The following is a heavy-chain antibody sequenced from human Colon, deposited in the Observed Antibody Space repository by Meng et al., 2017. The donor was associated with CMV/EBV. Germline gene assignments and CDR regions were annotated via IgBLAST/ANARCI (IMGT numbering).Heavy chain of an antibody. V-gene: IGHV2-5*02. D-gene: IGHD2-8*02. J-gene: IGHJ4*02. CDR2: IHWDDDK. CDR1: GFSLTTTGAG. CDR3: ARHSLTILTD. Sequence: ITLKEPGPALVKPTQTRTLTCTFSGFSLTTTGAGVAWVRQPPGKAPELLALIHWDDDKRYSPSLKNRLIITKDTSKNQVVLSMTDLDPADTGTFYCARHSLTILTDWGQGALVTVSS.